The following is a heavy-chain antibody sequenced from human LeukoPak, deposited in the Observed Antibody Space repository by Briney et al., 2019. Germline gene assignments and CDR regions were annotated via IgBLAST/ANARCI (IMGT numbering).Heavy chain of an antibody. D-gene: IGHD6-6*01. J-gene: IGHJ4*02. CDR1: GFTISIYA. CDR2: ISSKGVST. CDR3: VKGGQYSSSSHFDY. V-gene: IGHV3-64D*09. Sequence: GGSLRLSCSASGFTISIYAMHWVRQAPGKGLEYVSGISSKGVSTYYADSVKGRFTISRDNSKDTMFLQMSSLRPEDTVVYYCVKGGQYSSSSHFDYWGQGTLVTVSS.